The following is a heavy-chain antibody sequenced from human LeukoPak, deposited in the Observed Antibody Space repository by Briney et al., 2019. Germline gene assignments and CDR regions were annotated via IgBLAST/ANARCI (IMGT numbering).Heavy chain of an antibody. CDR2: ISGSGGST. D-gene: IGHD6-19*01. CDR3: AKQSRGSGWYPIDY. V-gene: IGHV3-23*01. Sequence: GGSLRLSCAASGFTFSSYAMSWVRQAPGKGLEWVSAISGSGGSTYYADSVKGRFTISRDNSKNTLYLQMNSLRAEDTAVYYCAKQSRGSGWYPIDYWGQGTLVTVSS. CDR1: GFTFSSYA. J-gene: IGHJ4*02.